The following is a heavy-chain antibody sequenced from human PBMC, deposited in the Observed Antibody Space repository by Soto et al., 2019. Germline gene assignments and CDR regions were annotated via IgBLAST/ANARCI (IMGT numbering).Heavy chain of an antibody. D-gene: IGHD3-3*02. CDR2: IMPVFATP. J-gene: IGHJ6*02. Sequence: QVQLMQSGAEVKKPGSSVKVSCKASGGTFSTSAISWVRQAPGEGLEWVGGIMPVFATPDYAQKFQGRVIISEDESTATAYLELTSLTTDATAVYYCARDTDRQQLGGNYYYILDVWGQGTAITVSS. CDR1: GGTFSTSA. CDR3: ARDTDRQQLGGNYYYILDV. V-gene: IGHV1-69*12.